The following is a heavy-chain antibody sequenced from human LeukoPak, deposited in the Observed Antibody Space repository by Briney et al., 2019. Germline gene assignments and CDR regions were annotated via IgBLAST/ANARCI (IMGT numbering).Heavy chain of an antibody. CDR3: ARESVDTSLVSNPLDY. V-gene: IGHV1-2*02. J-gene: IGHJ4*02. D-gene: IGHD5-18*01. CDR1: GYTFTGYY. CDR2: IYPSSGGT. Sequence: ASVKVSCKASGYTFTGYYIHWVRQAPGQGPEWMGWIYPSSGGTKYEQKFQGRVTMTRDTSISTAYMELNRLRSDDTAVYYCARESVDTSLVSNPLDYWGQGTLVTVSS.